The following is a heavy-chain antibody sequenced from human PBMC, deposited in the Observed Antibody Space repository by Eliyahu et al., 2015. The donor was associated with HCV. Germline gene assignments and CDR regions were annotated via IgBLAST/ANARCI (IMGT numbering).Heavy chain of an antibody. CDR1: GFTFSSYA. Sequence: EVQLLESGGGLVQPGGSLRLSCAASGFTFSSYAMSWVRQAPGKGLEWVSAISGSGGSTYYADSVKGRFTISRDNSKNTLYLQMNSLRAEDTAVYYCAKGGRTYYYGSGSYYNFPYWGQGTLVTVSS. CDR2: ISGSGGST. CDR3: AKGGRTYYYGSGSYYNFPY. J-gene: IGHJ4*02. D-gene: IGHD3-10*01. V-gene: IGHV3-23*01.